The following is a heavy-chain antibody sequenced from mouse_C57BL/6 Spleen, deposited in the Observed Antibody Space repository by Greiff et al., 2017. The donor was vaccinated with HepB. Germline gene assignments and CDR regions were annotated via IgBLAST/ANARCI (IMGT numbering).Heavy chain of an antibody. V-gene: IGHV1-15*01. Sequence: QVQLQQSGAELVRPGASVTLSCKASGYTFTDYEMHWVKQTPVHGLEWIGAIDPETGGTAYNQKFKCKAILTADKSSSTAYMELRSLTSEDSAVYYCTRRKPYPHFDYWGQGTTLTVSS. J-gene: IGHJ2*01. D-gene: IGHD2-10*01. CDR3: TRRKPYPHFDY. CDR2: IDPETGGT. CDR1: GYTFTDYE.